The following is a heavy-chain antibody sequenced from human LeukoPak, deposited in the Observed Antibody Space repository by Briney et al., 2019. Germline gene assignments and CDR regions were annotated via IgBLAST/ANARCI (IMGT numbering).Heavy chain of an antibody. J-gene: IGHJ5*02. Sequence: SVKVSCKASGGTFSSYAISWVRQAPGQGLEWMGGIIPIFGTANYAQKFQGRVTITADESTSTVYMELSSLRSEDTAVYYCARDGITMVRGVIISNNWFDPWGQGTLVTVSS. V-gene: IGHV1-69*13. CDR3: ARDGITMVRGVIISNNWFDP. CDR1: GGTFSSYA. D-gene: IGHD3-10*01. CDR2: IIPIFGTA.